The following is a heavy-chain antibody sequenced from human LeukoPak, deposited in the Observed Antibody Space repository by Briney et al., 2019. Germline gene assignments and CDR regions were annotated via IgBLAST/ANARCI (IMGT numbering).Heavy chain of an antibody. CDR3: ARAYGDYPQEYYYGMDV. J-gene: IGHJ6*02. Sequence: SETLSLTCTVSGGSISSYYWSWIRQPAGKGLEWIGRIYTSGSTNYNPSLKSRVTMSVDTSKNQFSLKLSSVTAADTAVYYCARAYGDYPQEYYYGMDVWGQGTTVTVSS. V-gene: IGHV4-4*07. CDR2: IYTSGST. D-gene: IGHD4-17*01. CDR1: GGSISSYY.